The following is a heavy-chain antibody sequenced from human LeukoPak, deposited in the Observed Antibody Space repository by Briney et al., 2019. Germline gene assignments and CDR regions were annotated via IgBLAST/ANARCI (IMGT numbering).Heavy chain of an antibody. CDR1: GGSISSSSYY. Sequence: PSETLSLTCTVSGGSISSSSYYWGWIRQPPGKGLEWIGSLYYSGSTYYNPSLKSRVTISVDTSKNPFSLKLSSVTAADTAVYYCARQEDNYDYFDYWGQGTLVTVSS. V-gene: IGHV4-39*01. J-gene: IGHJ4*02. D-gene: IGHD5-18*01. CDR2: LYYSGST. CDR3: ARQEDNYDYFDY.